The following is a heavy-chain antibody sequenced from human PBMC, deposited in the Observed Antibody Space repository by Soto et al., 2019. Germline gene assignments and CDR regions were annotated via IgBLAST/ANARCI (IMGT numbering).Heavy chain of an antibody. D-gene: IGHD4-17*01. CDR3: ARHPPYGPLDY. CDR2: IYYSGST. CDR1: GDSSGFISSSRYH. Sequence: SLLLSLTCTVAGDSSGFISSSRYHWNWIRQPPGKGLEWIGNIYYSGSTYYNPPLKSRVTISGDTSKNQFSLRLTSVTAADTAVYYCARHPPYGPLDYWGQGTLVTVSS. V-gene: IGHV4-39*01. J-gene: IGHJ4*02.